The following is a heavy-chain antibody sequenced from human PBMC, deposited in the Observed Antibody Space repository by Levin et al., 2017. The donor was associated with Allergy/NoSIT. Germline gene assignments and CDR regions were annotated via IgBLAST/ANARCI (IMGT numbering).Heavy chain of an antibody. J-gene: IGHJ5*02. CDR1: GYTFTGYY. CDR3: ARVGLGSRQLVGRRDWFDP. CDR2: INPNSGGT. D-gene: IGHD6-6*01. Sequence: AASVKVSCKASGYTFTGYYMHWVRQAPGQGLEWMGWINPNSGGTNYAQKFQGRVTMTRDTSISTAYMELSRLRSDDTAVYYCARVGLGSRQLVGRRDWFDPWGQGTLVTVSS. V-gene: IGHV1-2*02.